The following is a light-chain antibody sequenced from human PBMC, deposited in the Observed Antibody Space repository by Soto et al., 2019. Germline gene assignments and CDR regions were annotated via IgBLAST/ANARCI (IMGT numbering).Light chain of an antibody. CDR1: QGISSA. CDR3: QQFNSYPLFS. Sequence: AIQLTQSPSSLSASVGDRVTITCRASQGISSALAWYQQKPGKAPKLLIYDASSLESGVPSRFSGSGSGTEFTLTISTLQPEDFATYCCQQFNSYPLFSFGPGTKMDIK. J-gene: IGKJ3*01. V-gene: IGKV1-13*02. CDR2: DAS.